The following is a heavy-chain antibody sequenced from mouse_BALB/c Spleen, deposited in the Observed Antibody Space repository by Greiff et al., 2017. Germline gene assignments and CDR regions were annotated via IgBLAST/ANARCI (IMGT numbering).Heavy chain of an antibody. D-gene: IGHD1-1*01. CDR1: GFTFNTNA. J-gene: IGHJ4*01. Sequence: GGGLVQPKGSLKLSCAASGFTFNTNAMNWVRQAPGKGLEWVARIRSKSNNYATYYADSVKDRFTISRDDSQSMLYLQMNNLKTEDTAMYYCVRVFPYYYGSSYYAMDYWGQGTSVTVSS. CDR2: IRSKSNNYAT. CDR3: VRVFPYYYGSSYYAMDY. V-gene: IGHV10S3*01.